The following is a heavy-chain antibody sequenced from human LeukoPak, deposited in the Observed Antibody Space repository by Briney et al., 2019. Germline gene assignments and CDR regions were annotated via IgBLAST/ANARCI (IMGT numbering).Heavy chain of an antibody. CDR3: ALYYYDSSGYYGDAFDI. J-gene: IGHJ3*02. CDR2: IDLDDDK. V-gene: IGHV2-70*04. Sequence: SGPALVKPTQTLTLTCTFSGFSLSTSGMRASWIRQPPGKALEWLARIDLDDDKFYSTSLKTRLTISKDTSKNQVVLTMTNMDPVDTATYYCALYYYDSSGYYGDAFDIWGQGTMVTVSS. CDR1: GFSLSTSGMR. D-gene: IGHD3-22*01.